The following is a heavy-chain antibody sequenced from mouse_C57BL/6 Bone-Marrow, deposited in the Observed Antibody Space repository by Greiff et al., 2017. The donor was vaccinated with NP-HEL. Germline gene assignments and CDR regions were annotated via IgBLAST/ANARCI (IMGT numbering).Heavy chain of an antibody. Sequence: DVKLVESGGGLVKPGGSLKLSCAASGFTFSSYAMSWVRQTPEKRLEWVATISDGGSYTYYPDNVKGRFTISRDNAKNNLYLQMSHLKSEDTAMYYCARDDDYGSSYGDAMDYWGQGTSVTVSS. J-gene: IGHJ4*01. CDR3: ARDDDYGSSYGDAMDY. D-gene: IGHD1-1*01. CDR2: ISDGGSYT. CDR1: GFTFSSYA. V-gene: IGHV5-4*01.